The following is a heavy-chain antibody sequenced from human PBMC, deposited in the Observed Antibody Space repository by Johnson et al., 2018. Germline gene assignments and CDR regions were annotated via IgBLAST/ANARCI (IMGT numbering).Heavy chain of an antibody. Sequence: QVQLQESGPGLVKPSETLSLTCTVSGGSISTYYWTWIRQPPGKGLEWIGYIYYSGSTNYNPSLKSRVPISVDTSKNPFSLKLTPVPAADTAGYYCARGRYSRDAFDIWGQGTMVTVSS. CDR1: GGSISTYY. CDR3: ARGRYSRDAFDI. CDR2: IYYSGST. D-gene: IGHD6-13*01. V-gene: IGHV4-59*01. J-gene: IGHJ3*02.